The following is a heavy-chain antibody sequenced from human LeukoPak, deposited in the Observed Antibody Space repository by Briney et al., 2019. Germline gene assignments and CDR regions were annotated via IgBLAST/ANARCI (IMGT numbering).Heavy chain of an antibody. CDR2: INAGNGNT. D-gene: IGHD3/OR15-3a*01. CDR1: GYTFTSYA. Sequence: EASVKVSCKASGYTFTSYAMHWVRQAPGQRLEWMGWINAGNGNTKYSQKFQGRVTITRDTSASTAYMELSSLRSEDTAVYYCGGDLFLDCFPDKWGKEPLVTASS. CDR3: GGDLFLDCFPDK. J-gene: IGHJ4*02. V-gene: IGHV1-3*01.